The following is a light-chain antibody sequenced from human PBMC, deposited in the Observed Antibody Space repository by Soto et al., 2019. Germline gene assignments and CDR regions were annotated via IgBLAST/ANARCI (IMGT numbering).Light chain of an antibody. CDR3: QQRSNWWT. CDR1: QSVSSD. J-gene: IGKJ1*01. Sequence: EIVLTQSPGTLSLSQGERATLSCRASQSVSSDFLAWYQRKPGQAPRLLIYGASNRATGIPARFSGSGSGTDFTLTISSLEPEDFAVYYCQQRSNWWTFGQGTKVDIK. V-gene: IGKV3-11*01. CDR2: GAS.